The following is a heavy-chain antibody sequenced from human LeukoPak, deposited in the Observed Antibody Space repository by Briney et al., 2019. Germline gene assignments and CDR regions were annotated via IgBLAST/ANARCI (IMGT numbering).Heavy chain of an antibody. V-gene: IGHV1-8*02. CDR2: MNPNSGNT. CDR1: GYTFTGYY. J-gene: IGHJ6*03. CDR3: ARGRADILTGYYPYYYYYMDV. D-gene: IGHD3-9*01. Sequence: ASVKVSCKASGYTFTGYYMHWVRQAPGQGLEWIGWMNPNSGNTGYAQKFQGRVTMTRNTSISTAYMELSSLRSEDTAVYYCARGRADILTGYYPYYYYYMDVWGKGTTVTISS.